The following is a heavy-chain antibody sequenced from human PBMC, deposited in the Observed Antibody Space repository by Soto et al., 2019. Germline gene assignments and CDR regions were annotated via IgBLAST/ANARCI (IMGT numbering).Heavy chain of an antibody. J-gene: IGHJ6*02. D-gene: IGHD5-18*01. Sequence: PGGSLRLSCAASGFTFSSYGMHWVRQAPGKGLEWVAVISYDGSNKYYADSVKGRFTISRDNSKNTLYLQMNSLRAEDTAVYYCAKSGYSYGYDYYYYGMDVWGQGTTVTVSS. CDR2: ISYDGSNK. CDR1: GFTFSSYG. CDR3: AKSGYSYGYDYYYYGMDV. V-gene: IGHV3-30*18.